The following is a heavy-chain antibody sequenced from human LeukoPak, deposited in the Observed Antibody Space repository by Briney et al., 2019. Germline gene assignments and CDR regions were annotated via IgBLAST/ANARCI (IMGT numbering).Heavy chain of an antibody. CDR2: IYYSGST. D-gene: IGHD3-3*02. Sequence: PSETLSLTCTVSGVAITSNSFYWGWIRQPPGKGLEWIGSIYYSGSTYYNPSLKSRVTMSVETSKNQFSLKLSSVTAADTAVYYCARVRRIWYGKDYYYYMDVWGKGATVTVSS. V-gene: IGHV4-39*07. CDR3: ARVRRIWYGKDYYYYMDV. J-gene: IGHJ6*03. CDR1: GVAITSNSFY.